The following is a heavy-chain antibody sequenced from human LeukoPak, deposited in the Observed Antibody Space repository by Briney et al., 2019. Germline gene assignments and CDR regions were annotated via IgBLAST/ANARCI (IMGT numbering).Heavy chain of an antibody. Sequence: ASVKVSCKVSGYTLTELSMHWVRQAPGQGLEWMGWINPNSGGTNYAQKFQGRVTMTRDTSISTAYMELSRLRSDDTAVYYCATEYYDYVYWGQGTLVTVSS. CDR1: GYTLTELS. CDR3: ATEYYDYVY. D-gene: IGHD3-16*01. J-gene: IGHJ4*02. CDR2: INPNSGGT. V-gene: IGHV1-2*02.